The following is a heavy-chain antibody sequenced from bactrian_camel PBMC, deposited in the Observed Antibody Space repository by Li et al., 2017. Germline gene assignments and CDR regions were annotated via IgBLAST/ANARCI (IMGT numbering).Heavy chain of an antibody. D-gene: IGHD8*01. CDR2: IGEDGRTT. Sequence: VQLVESGGGSVQAGGTLRLSCAASGFTSTSYFMSWVRQAPGKGLERASGIGEDGRTTLYADSVKGRFTISRDNAKNTLYLQLDSLETEDTAMYYCARGGFNWAFGNCGQGTQVTVS. CDR3: ARGGFNWAFGN. CDR1: GFTSTSYF. J-gene: IGHJ4*01. V-gene: IGHV3-1*01.